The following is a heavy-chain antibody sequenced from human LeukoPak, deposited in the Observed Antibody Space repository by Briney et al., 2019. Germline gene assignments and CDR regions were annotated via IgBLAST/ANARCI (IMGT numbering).Heavy chain of an antibody. J-gene: IGHJ6*03. CDR1: GFSISSDKY. CDR2: IYHTGST. D-gene: IGHD3-10*01. Sequence: SETLSLTCAVSGFSISSDKYGGWIRQPPGKGLEWIGSIYHTGSTYYNPSLKSRVTISVDTSKNQFALKLNSVTAADTAVYYCARLSYYYYYMDVWGRGTTVTVSS. V-gene: IGHV4-38-2*01. CDR3: ARLSYYYYYMDV.